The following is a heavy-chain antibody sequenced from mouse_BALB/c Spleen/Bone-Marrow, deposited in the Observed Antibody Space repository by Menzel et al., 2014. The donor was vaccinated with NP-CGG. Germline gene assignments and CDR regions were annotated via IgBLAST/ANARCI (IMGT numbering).Heavy chain of an antibody. J-gene: IGHJ2*01. D-gene: IGHD1-2*01. V-gene: IGHV14-3*02. Sequence: VQLQQSGAELVKPGASVKLSCTASGFNIXDTYMHWVKQRPEQGLEWIGRVDPANGNTKYDPKFQGKTTMTADTSSNTAYLQLSSLTSEDTAVYYCARYYYGYYFDYWGQGTTLTVSS. CDR3: ARYYYGYYFDY. CDR1: GFNIXDTY. CDR2: VDPANGNT.